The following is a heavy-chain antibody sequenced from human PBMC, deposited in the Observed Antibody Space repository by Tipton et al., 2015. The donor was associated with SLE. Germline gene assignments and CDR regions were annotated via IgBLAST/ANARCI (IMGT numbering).Heavy chain of an antibody. CDR2: IYTSGST. V-gene: IGHV4-61*02. CDR3: ARHESGYYFDY. D-gene: IGHD1-26*01. J-gene: IGHJ4*02. Sequence: TLSLTCTVSGGSINSGSYYWSWIRQPAGKGLEWIGRIYTSGSTNYNPSLQSRVTISVDTSKNQFSLNLSSVTAADTAVYYCARHESGYYFDYWGQGTLVTVSS. CDR1: GGSINSGSYY.